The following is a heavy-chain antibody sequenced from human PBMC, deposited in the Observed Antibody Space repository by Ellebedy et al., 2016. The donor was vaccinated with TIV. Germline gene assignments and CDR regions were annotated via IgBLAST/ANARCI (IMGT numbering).Heavy chain of an antibody. CDR2: VWNDGSRE. CDR3: SSINEGDVDK. CDR1: GYTFTTYG. D-gene: IGHD3-3*02. Sequence: SXXASGYTFTTYGISWVRQAPGKGLEWVAVVWNDGSREYYADSVKGRFTISRDNAKNTLYLQMNSLRAEDTAVYYCSSINEGDVDKWGQGTLVTVSS. V-gene: IGHV3-33*03. J-gene: IGHJ4*02.